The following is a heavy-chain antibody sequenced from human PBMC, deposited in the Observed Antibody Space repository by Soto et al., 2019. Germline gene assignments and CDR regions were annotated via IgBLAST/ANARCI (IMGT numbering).Heavy chain of an antibody. CDR3: AKDIVLWDIYYYYYGMDV. D-gene: IGHD1-26*01. CDR1: GFTFSSYG. J-gene: IGHJ6*02. V-gene: IGHV3-30*18. Sequence: PGGSLRVSCAASGFTFSSYGRHWVRQAPGKGLEWVAVISYDGSNKYYADSVKGRFTISRDNSKNTLYLQMNSLRAEDTAVYYCAKDIVLWDIYYYYYGMDVWGQGTTVTVS. CDR2: ISYDGSNK.